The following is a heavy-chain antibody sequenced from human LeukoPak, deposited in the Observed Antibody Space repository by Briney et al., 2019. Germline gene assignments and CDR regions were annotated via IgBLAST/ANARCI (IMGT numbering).Heavy chain of an antibody. CDR1: GGNLSSYA. J-gene: IGHJ4*02. CDR3: ARDHGLYSGYDSGDFDY. V-gene: IGHV1-69*04. D-gene: IGHD5-12*01. CDR2: IIPILGIA. Sequence: ATVKVSCKASGGNLSSYAISWVRQAPGQGLEWMGRIIPILGIANYAQKFQGRVTITADKSTSTAYMELSSLRSEDTAVYYCARDHGLYSGYDSGDFDYWGQGTLVTVSS.